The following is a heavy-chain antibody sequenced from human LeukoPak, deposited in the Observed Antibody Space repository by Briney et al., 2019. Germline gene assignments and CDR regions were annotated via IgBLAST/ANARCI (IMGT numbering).Heavy chain of an antibody. V-gene: IGHV3-11*04. Sequence: GGSLRLSCAASGFTFSDYYMSWIRQAPGKGLEWVSYISSSGSTIYYADSVKGRFTISRDNSKNTLYLQMNSLRAEDTAVYYCAKDLNGYSYGRFDYWGQGTLVTVSS. J-gene: IGHJ4*02. CDR1: GFTFSDYY. CDR2: ISSSGSTI. CDR3: AKDLNGYSYGRFDY. D-gene: IGHD5-18*01.